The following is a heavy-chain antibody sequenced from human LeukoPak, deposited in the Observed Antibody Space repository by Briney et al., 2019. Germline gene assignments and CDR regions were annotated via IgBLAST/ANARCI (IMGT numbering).Heavy chain of an antibody. J-gene: IGHJ4*02. V-gene: IGHV3-53*01. CDR3: TRDTPGIAAPVSGG. CDR2: IYSGGNT. D-gene: IGHD6-13*01. Sequence: GGSLRLSCTASGFSVSHNYMNWVRQAPGRGLEWVALIYSGGNTHYADSVKGRFIISRDNSKNTLYLQMSSLRVEDTAVYYCTRDTPGIAAPVSGGWGQGTLVTVSS. CDR1: GFSVSHNY.